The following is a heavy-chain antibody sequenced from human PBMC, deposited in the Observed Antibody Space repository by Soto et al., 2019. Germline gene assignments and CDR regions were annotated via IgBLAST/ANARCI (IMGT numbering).Heavy chain of an antibody. J-gene: IGHJ4*02. CDR2: ISYDGNNK. V-gene: IGHV3-30-3*01. CDR1: GFIFSNFA. Sequence: QVLLVESGGGVVQPGPSLRLSCAASGFIFSNFAMHWVRQAPGKGLEWMAFISYDGNNKYYADSVKGQFTISRDNSKNAVYLQMQSLRAEDTAHYYCARGDYFDSSGYSFDFWGQGTLVTVSS. D-gene: IGHD3-22*01. CDR3: ARGDYFDSSGYSFDF.